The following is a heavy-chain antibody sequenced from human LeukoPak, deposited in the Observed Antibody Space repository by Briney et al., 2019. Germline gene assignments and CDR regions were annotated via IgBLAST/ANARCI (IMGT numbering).Heavy chain of an antibody. CDR3: VYYYGSGSVEY. CDR1: GGSITSSNYY. CDR2: FYHSGST. J-gene: IGHJ4*02. V-gene: IGHV4-39*01. Sequence: PSETLSLTCTVSGGSITSSNYYWGWIRQPPGKGLEWIGSFYHSGSTNYNPSLKSRVTISVDTSKNQFSLKLSSVTAADTAVYYCVYYYGSGSVEYWGQGTLVTVSS. D-gene: IGHD3-10*01.